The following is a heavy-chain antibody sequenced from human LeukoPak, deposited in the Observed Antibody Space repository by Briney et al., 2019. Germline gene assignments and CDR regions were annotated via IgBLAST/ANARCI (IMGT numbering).Heavy chain of an antibody. CDR1: GFTFYDKA. J-gene: IGHJ4*02. V-gene: IGHV3-49*03. D-gene: IGHD4-11*01. Sequence: GGSLRLSCSASGFTFYDKAMSWFRQAPGKGLEWVGSIRSKAYGETTEYAASAKGRFTISRDDSKSIAYLQINSLKTEDTAVYYCTRGPKTTPFDYWGQGTLVTVSS. CDR2: IRSKAYGETT. CDR3: TRGPKTTPFDY.